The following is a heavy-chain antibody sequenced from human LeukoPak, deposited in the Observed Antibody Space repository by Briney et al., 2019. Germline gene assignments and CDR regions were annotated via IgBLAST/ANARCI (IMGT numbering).Heavy chain of an antibody. J-gene: IGHJ6*02. CDR2: IYDSGST. D-gene: IGHD5-18*01. CDR3: ARTPRRRGYSYTYYYYGMDV. V-gene: IGHV4-39*01. Sequence: SETLSLTCTVSGGSIRSSYYYWGWIRQPPGKGLEWIGSIYDSGSTYYNPSLKSRVTISVDTSKNQFSLKLSSVTAADTAVYYCARTPRRRGYSYTYYYYGMDVWGQGTTVTVSS. CDR1: GGSIRSSYYY.